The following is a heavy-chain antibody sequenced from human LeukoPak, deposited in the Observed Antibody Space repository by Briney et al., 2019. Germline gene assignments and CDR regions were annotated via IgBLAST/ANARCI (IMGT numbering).Heavy chain of an antibody. CDR3: AKDKMGILEWLSFHDY. D-gene: IGHD3-3*01. CDR1: GFPFNAYW. CDR2: IRQDGDTK. Sequence: GGSLRLSCAASGFPFNAYWMTWVRQTPGKGLEWVANIRQDGDTKYYVDSVKGRFTISRDNSKNTLYLQMNSLRAEDTAVYYCAKDKMGILEWLSFHDYWGQGTLVTVSS. J-gene: IGHJ4*02. V-gene: IGHV3-7*03.